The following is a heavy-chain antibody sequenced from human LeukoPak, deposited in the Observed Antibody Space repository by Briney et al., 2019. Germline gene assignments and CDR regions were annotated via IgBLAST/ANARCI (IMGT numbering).Heavy chain of an antibody. D-gene: IGHD4-17*01. V-gene: IGHV1-18*01. J-gene: IGHJ4*02. Sequence: ASVKVSCKASGYTLTSYGISWVRQAPGQGLEWMGWISAYNGNTNYAQKLQGRVTMTTDTSTSTAYMELRSLRSDDTAVYYCARSTTVTTAGDYWGQGTLVTVSS. CDR1: GYTLTSYG. CDR3: ARSTTVTTAGDY. CDR2: ISAYNGNT.